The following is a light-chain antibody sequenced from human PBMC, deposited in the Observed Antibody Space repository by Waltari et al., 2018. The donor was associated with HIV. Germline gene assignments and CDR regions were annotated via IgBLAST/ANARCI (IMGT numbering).Light chain of an antibody. V-gene: IGLV3-1*01. CDR3: QAWDNSVVV. J-gene: IGLJ2*01. CDR2: KDT. CDR1: KLGNEY. Sequence: SYELTQPPSISVSPGQTANITCSGDKLGNEYACWYQQKAGQSPVLVIFKDTRRTSGSPERFSGSTSGNTATLTISGALPADEGDYYCQAWDNSVVVFGGGTRLTVL.